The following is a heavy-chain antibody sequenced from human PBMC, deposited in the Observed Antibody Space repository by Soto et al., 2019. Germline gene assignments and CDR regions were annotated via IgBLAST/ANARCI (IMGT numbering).Heavy chain of an antibody. V-gene: IGHV1-2*04. CDR2: INPNSGGT. D-gene: IGHD2-15*01. Sequence: ASVKVSCKASGYTFTGYYMHWVRQAPGHGLEWMGWINPNSGGTNYAQKFQGWVTMTRDTSISTAYMELSRLRSDDTAVYYCAIVALGYCSGGSCLDPFDYWGQGTLVTVSS. CDR3: AIVALGYCSGGSCLDPFDY. CDR1: GYTFTGYY. J-gene: IGHJ4*02.